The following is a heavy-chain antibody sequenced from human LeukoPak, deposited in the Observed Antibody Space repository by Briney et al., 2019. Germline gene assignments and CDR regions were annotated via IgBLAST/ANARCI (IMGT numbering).Heavy chain of an antibody. Sequence: GGSLRLSCAVSGFTFRPYTMNWVRQPPGKALEWVSSITGTSSYIYYADSVKGRFTISRDDAKDSLSLHMNSLRAEGTAVYYCARDGSYYGGSYFDSWGLGTLVTVSS. V-gene: IGHV3-21*01. CDR2: ITGTSSYI. J-gene: IGHJ4*02. D-gene: IGHD1-26*01. CDR1: GFTFRPYT. CDR3: ARDGSYYGGSYFDS.